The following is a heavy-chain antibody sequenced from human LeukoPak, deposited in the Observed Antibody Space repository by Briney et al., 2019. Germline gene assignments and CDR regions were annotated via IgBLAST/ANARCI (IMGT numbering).Heavy chain of an antibody. CDR3: ARVVGPRTDCSGGSCRRWKTNFDY. D-gene: IGHD2-15*01. J-gene: IGHJ4*02. CDR1: GGSISSSSYY. Sequence: PSETLSLTCTVSGGSISSSSYYWGWIRQPPGKGLEWIGRIYVRGSTDYNPSLKSRVTISVDTSKNQFSLKLSSVTAADTAVYYCARVVGPRTDCSGGSCRRWKTNFDYWGQGTLVTVSS. V-gene: IGHV4-39*07. CDR2: IYVRGST.